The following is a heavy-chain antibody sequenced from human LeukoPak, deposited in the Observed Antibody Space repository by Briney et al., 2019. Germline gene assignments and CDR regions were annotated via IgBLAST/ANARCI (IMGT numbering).Heavy chain of an antibody. CDR3: ARDNEAGDYYYGMDV. CDR1: GFTFDDYA. J-gene: IGHJ6*02. D-gene: IGHD6-19*01. CDR2: IAWNTGNT. V-gene: IGHV3-9*01. Sequence: PGSSLRLSCAASGFTFDDYAMHWVRQATGKGLEWVSGIAWNTGNTGYADSVKGRFTISRDNAENSLYLQMNSLRSDDTAVYYCARDNEAGDYYYGMDVWGQGTTVTVSS.